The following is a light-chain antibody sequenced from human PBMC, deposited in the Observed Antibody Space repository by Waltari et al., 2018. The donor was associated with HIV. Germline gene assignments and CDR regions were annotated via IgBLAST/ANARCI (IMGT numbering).Light chain of an antibody. CDR1: TSNLAVDS. Sequence: QIVLTQPHSASATPAQRVTISCSCATSNLAVDSVHCYHHVPGTSPRLRIYRTTQRPSGVPDRFSGSISGTSASLAISGLHYEDDGDYYCALWTDTLTGWVFGGGTKVTVL. CDR2: RTT. V-gene: IGLV1-44*01. CDR3: ALWTDTLTGWV. J-gene: IGLJ3*02.